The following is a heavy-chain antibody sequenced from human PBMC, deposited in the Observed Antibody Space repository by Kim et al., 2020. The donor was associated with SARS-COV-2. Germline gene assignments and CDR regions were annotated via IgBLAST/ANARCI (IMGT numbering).Heavy chain of an antibody. CDR1: GGSISGYY. V-gene: IGHV4-59*01. Sequence: SETLSLTCTVSGGSISGYYWSWIRQCPGKGLEWIGYISDNGVVKYNPSLRSRLTISVDTSKNKCSLQLNSVTAADTAVFYCARVGDASGVYSCIPFDYWG. J-gene: IGHJ4*01. CDR2: ISDNGVV. D-gene: IGHD3-16*01. CDR3: ARVGDASGVYSCIPFDY.